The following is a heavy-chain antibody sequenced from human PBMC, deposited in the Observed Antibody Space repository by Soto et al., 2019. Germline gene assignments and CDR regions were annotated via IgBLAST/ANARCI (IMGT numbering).Heavy chain of an antibody. Sequence: GGSLRLSCAASGFTFSSYAMSWVRQAPGKGLEWVSAISGSGGSTYYADSEKGRFTISRDNTKNTLYLQMNSLRAEDTAVYYCAKGDDSNGYYFDYWGQGTLVTVSS. D-gene: IGHD3-22*01. CDR1: GFTFSSYA. CDR2: ISGSGGST. CDR3: AKGDDSNGYYFDY. J-gene: IGHJ4*02. V-gene: IGHV3-23*01.